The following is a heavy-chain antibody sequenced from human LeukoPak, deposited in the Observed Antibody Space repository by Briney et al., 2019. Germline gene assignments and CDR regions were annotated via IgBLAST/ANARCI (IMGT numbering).Heavy chain of an antibody. J-gene: IGHJ5*02. CDR1: GGSISSYY. CDR3: ARDPSGEWDRFDP. D-gene: IGHD3-16*01. Sequence: SETLSLTCTVSGGSISSYYWSWIRQPPGKGMEGIGYIYYSGSTNYNPSLKSRVTIPVDTSKNQFSLKLSSVTAADTAVYYCARDPSGEWDRFDPWGQGTLVTVSS. V-gene: IGHV4-59*01. CDR2: IYYSGST.